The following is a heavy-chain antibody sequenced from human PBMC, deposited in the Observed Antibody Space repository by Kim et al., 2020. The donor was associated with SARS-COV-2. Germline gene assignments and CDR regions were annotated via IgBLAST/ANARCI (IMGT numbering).Heavy chain of an antibody. D-gene: IGHD3-3*01. Sequence: GGSLRLSCSASGFTFSSYAMHWVRQAPGKGLEYVSAISSNGGSTYYADSVKGRFTISRDNSKNTLYLQMSSLRAEDTAVYYCVKVMHYDFWSGLFDYWGQGTLVTVSS. CDR2: ISSNGGST. CDR3: VKVMHYDFWSGLFDY. CDR1: GFTFSSYA. V-gene: IGHV3-64D*06. J-gene: IGHJ4*02.